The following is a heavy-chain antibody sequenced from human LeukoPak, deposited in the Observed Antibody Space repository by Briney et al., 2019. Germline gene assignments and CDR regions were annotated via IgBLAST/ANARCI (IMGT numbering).Heavy chain of an antibody. Sequence: GGSLRLSCAASGFTFSSYTMNWVRQAPGKGLEWVAAISSSSRDIFYADSVKGRFSISRDNTQNSLSLQMSSLKAEDTAVYYCATHELKDAFDIWGQGTMVTVSS. CDR3: ATHELKDAFDI. CDR2: ISSSSRDI. D-gene: IGHD3-10*01. CDR1: GFTFSSYT. J-gene: IGHJ3*02. V-gene: IGHV3-21*01.